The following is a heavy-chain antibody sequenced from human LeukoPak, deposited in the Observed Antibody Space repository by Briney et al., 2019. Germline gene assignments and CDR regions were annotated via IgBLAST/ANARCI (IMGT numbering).Heavy chain of an antibody. V-gene: IGHV3-30*04. CDR1: GFTFSSYA. Sequence: GGSLRLSCAASGFTFSSYAMHWVRQAPGKGLEWVAVISYNGSNKYYADSVKGRFTISRDNSKNTLYLQMNSLRAEDTAVYYCARARAFDYWGQGTLVTVSS. CDR3: ARARAFDY. J-gene: IGHJ4*02. CDR2: ISYNGSNK.